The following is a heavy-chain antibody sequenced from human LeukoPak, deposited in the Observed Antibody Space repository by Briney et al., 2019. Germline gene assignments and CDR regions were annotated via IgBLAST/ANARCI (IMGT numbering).Heavy chain of an antibody. CDR3: AREGTAMAIDY. CDR1: GGTFISYA. V-gene: IGHV1-69*06. D-gene: IGHD5-18*01. Sequence: GASVKVSCKASGGTFISYAISWVRQAPGQGLEWMGGIIPIFGTANYAQKFQGRVTITADKSTSTAYMELSSLRSEDTAVYYCAREGTAMAIDYWGQGTLVTVSS. J-gene: IGHJ4*02. CDR2: IIPIFGTA.